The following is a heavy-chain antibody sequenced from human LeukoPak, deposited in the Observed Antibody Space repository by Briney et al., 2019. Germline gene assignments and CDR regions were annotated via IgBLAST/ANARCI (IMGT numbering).Heavy chain of an antibody. V-gene: IGHV4-34*01. Sequence: PSETLSLTCAVYGGSFSGYYWNWIRQPPGKGLEWIGEINHSGSTNYNPSLKSRVTISVDTSKNQFSLKLSSVTAADTAVYYCAREDIQRQGGYWGQGTLVTVSS. D-gene: IGHD2-15*01. CDR3: AREDIQRQGGY. CDR2: INHSGST. J-gene: IGHJ4*02. CDR1: GGSFSGYY.